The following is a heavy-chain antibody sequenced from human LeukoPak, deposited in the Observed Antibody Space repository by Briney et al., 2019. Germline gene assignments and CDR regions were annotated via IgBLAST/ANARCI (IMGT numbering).Heavy chain of an antibody. Sequence: GGSLRLSCAASGFTFSSYSMNWVRQAPGKGLEWVSYISSSSSTIYYADSVKGRFTISRDNAKNSLYLQMNSLRAEDTAVYYCARVPTTPMSVAGTIDGWGQGTLVTVSS. CDR2: ISSSSSTI. V-gene: IGHV3-48*01. CDR3: ARVPTTPMSVAGTIDG. D-gene: IGHD6-19*01. J-gene: IGHJ4*02. CDR1: GFTFSSYS.